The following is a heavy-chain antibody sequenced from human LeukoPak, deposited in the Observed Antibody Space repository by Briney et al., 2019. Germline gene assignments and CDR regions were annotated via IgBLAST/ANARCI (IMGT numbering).Heavy chain of an antibody. CDR1: GGTFSSYV. V-gene: IGHV1-69*05. Sequence: ASVKVSCKASGGTFSSYVISWVRQAPGQGLEWMGGIIPIFGTANYAQKFQGRVTITTDESTSTAYMELSSLRSEDTAVYYCARVREEGFGEYYYYYYMDVWGKGTTVTVSS. J-gene: IGHJ6*03. CDR2: IIPIFGTA. D-gene: IGHD3-10*01. CDR3: ARVREEGFGEYYYYYYMDV.